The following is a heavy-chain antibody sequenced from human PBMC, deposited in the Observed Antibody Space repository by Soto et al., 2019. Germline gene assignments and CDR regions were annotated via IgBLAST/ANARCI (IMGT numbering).Heavy chain of an antibody. J-gene: IGHJ1*01. CDR3: AKDPTVMTHYGY. Sequence: PGGSLRLSCAASGVTFSSYAMSWVRQAPGKGQEWLSAISGSCGSTYYADSVKGRFTIARDNSKHTLYLQKNSLRAEDTAASYSAKDPTVMTHYGYWGQSTLVTLSS. V-gene: IGHV3-23*01. CDR1: GVTFSSYA. CDR2: ISGSCGST. D-gene: IGHD3-10*01.